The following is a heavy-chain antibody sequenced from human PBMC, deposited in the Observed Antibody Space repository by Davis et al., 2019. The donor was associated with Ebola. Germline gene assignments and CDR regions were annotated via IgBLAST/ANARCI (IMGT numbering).Heavy chain of an antibody. J-gene: IGHJ4*02. CDR2: IGGGGDDT. V-gene: IGHV3-23*01. D-gene: IGHD3-10*01. CDR3: AKDSRGYNKPFDY. Sequence: GESLKTPCAAPGFTFNYYAMSWVRQAPGKGLEWVSLIGGGGDDTYYPDSVKGRFTISRDNSQNILFLQMNSLRAEDTAVYYCAKDSRGYNKPFDYWGQGTLVTVSS. CDR1: GFTFNYYA.